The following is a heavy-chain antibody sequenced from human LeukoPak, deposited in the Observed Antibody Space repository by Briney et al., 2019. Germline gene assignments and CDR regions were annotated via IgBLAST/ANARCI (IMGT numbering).Heavy chain of an antibody. V-gene: IGHV4-59*08. CDR1: GGSIRNYY. D-gene: IGHD3-16*01. CDR3: ARHVFSYGEPFDY. CDR2: INYSGRT. J-gene: IGHJ4*02. Sequence: PSETLSLTCTVSGGSIRNYYWSWIRQPPGKGLEWLGYINYSGRTNYNPSLKSRVTIPVDTSMTQFSLRLTSVTAADTAIYYCARHVFSYGEPFDYWGQGTLITVSS.